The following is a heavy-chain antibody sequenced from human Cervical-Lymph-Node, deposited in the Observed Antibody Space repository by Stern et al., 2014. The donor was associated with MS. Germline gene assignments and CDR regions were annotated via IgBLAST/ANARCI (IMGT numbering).Heavy chain of an antibody. CDR1: GYTFTSYW. CDR2: IFPGGSDI. Sequence: VQLVPSGPEVKRPGESLKISCQASGYTFTSYWIGWVRQMPGKGLEWIAIIFPGGSDIRYSPSFKGQVTFSADKSSSTAYLQWNNLKASDTAIYYCARQRYFDYWGQGTLVTVSS. V-gene: IGHV5-51*01. J-gene: IGHJ4*02. CDR3: ARQRYFDY.